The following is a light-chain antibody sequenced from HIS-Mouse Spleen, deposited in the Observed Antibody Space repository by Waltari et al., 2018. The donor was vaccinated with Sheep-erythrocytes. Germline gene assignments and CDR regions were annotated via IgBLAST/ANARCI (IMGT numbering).Light chain of an antibody. J-gene: IGLJ3*02. Sequence: SYELTQPPSVSVSPGQTARITCSGDALPKKYAYWYQQKSGQAPVLVIYEDSKRPSGIPKRLFGPAAGTMATLTISGARVDDEAVYYCYSTDSSGNRWVFGGGTKLTVL. V-gene: IGLV3-10*01. CDR2: EDS. CDR1: ALPKKY. CDR3: YSTDSSGNRWV.